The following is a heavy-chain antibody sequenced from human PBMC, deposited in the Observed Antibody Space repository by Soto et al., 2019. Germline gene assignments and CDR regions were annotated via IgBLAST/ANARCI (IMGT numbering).Heavy chain of an antibody. V-gene: IGHV3-21*02. D-gene: IGHD5-18*01. CDR1: GFTFSSYS. CDR2: ISSSSYI. CDR3: ARGEGGGGDTIMVYDY. J-gene: IGHJ4*02. Sequence: EVQLVESGGGLVKHGGSLRLSCAASGFTFSSYSMNWVRQAPGKGLEWVSSISSSSYIYYADSVKGRFTISRDNAKNSLSLQMNSRRAEDTAVYYCARGEGGGGDTIMVYDYWGQGTLVTVSA.